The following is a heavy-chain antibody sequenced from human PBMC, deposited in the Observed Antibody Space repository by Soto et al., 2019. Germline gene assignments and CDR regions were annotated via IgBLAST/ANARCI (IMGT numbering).Heavy chain of an antibody. J-gene: IGHJ4*02. V-gene: IGHV4-59*08. CDR3: ARQDYSSGYDY. CDR2: IYYSGST. CDR1: GGSISSYY. D-gene: IGHD6-19*01. Sequence: SETLSLTCTVSGGSISSYYWSWIRQPPGKGLEWIGYIYYSGSTNYNPSLKSRVTISVDTSKNQFSLKLSSVTAADTAVYYCARQDYSSGYDYWGQGTLATVSS.